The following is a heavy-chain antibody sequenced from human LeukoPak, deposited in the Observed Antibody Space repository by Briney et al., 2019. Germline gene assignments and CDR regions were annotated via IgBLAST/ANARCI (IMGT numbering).Heavy chain of an antibody. CDR3: AKDVARFNHYFDY. Sequence: PGGSLRLSCAASGFTFSNYAMNWVRQAPGKGLDWVSGISYSGDSTYYAGSVKGRFTISRDNSKNTVYLQMNSLSAEDTAIYYCAKDVARFNHYFDYWGQGSLVTVSS. CDR2: ISYSGDST. D-gene: IGHD3-3*01. CDR1: GFTFSNYA. V-gene: IGHV3-23*01. J-gene: IGHJ4*02.